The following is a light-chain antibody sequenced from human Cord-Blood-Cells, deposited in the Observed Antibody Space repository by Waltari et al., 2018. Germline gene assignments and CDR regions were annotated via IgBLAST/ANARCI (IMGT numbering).Light chain of an antibody. V-gene: IGLV2-23*02. CDR2: EVS. CDR3: CSYAGSSTYV. CDR1: SSDVGSYNL. Sequence: QSALTQPASVSGSPGQSITISCPATSSDVGSYNLFSWYQQHPGKAPKLMIYEVSKRPSGVSNRFSGSKSGNTASLTISGLQTEDEADYYCCSYAGSSTYVFGTGTKVTVL. J-gene: IGLJ1*01.